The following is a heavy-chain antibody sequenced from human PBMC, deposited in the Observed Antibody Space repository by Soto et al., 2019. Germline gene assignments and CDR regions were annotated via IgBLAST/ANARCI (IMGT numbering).Heavy chain of an antibody. CDR3: ARDHFDFWGGEHDD. CDR2: ISAYNGNT. D-gene: IGHD3-3*01. V-gene: IGHV1-18*01. Sequence: QLVQSGAEVKKPGASVKVSCKASGYTFTNYGITWVRQAPGQGLEWMGRISAYNGNTKSSQKLQDRVTMTADTSTATAYMELSSLTSGYTAFYYCARDHFDFWGGEHDDSGQGTLVTVSS. CDR1: GYTFTNYG. J-gene: IGHJ4*02.